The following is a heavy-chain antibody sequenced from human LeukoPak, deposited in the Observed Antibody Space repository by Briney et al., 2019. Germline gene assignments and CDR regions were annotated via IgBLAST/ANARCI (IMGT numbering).Heavy chain of an antibody. CDR2: IFYTGNA. Sequence: PSETLSLTCTVTGGSISGYHWNWIRLSPGKGLEWIANIFYTGNADYNPSLESRVTISVDTSKNGIYLTLSSVTAADTAIYYCARKTYCSGGRCYGENWFDPWGQGTLVTVSS. J-gene: IGHJ5*02. CDR3: ARKTYCSGGRCYGENWFDP. D-gene: IGHD2-15*01. CDR1: GGSISGYH. V-gene: IGHV4-59*08.